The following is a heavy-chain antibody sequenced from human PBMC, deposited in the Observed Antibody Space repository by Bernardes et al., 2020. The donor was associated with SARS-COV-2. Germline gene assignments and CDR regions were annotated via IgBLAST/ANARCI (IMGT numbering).Heavy chain of an antibody. D-gene: IGHD5-12*01. V-gene: IGHV5-51*01. Sequence: GESLKISCQASGYNFPNYWIGWVRQMPGRGLEWMGTIYPVDSDSRYSPSFQGQVTITADKSISTAYLQWSSLKASDTATYYCVAKRLSMDDWYFDLWGRGTVVTVSS. CDR1: GYNFPNYW. CDR3: VAKRLSMDDWYFDL. J-gene: IGHJ2*01. CDR2: IYPVDSDS.